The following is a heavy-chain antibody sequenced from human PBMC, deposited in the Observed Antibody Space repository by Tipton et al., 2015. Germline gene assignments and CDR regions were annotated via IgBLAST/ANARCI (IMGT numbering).Heavy chain of an antibody. CDR2: VYSSGST. CDR3: ARGEEYYDFWSAYLGYFDY. J-gene: IGHJ4*02. V-gene: IGHV4-59*12. D-gene: IGHD3-3*01. Sequence: TLSLTCTVSGGSISNSYWTWIRQSPGRGLEWIGYVYSSGSTKYNPSFKSRVTISVDTSKSQFSLKLSSVTAADSAVYYCARGEEYYDFWSAYLGYFDYWGQGTLVTVSS. CDR1: GGSISNSY.